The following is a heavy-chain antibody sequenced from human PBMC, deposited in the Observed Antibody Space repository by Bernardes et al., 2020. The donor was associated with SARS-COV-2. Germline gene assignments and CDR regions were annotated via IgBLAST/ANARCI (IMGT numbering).Heavy chain of an antibody. V-gene: IGHV3-30*03. J-gene: IGHJ6*02. Sequence: GGVLEIPFAASGFTFSSLGIHWVRHAPGKGLGGVAVISYYGSKKYYADSVKGRFTISRDNSKNTLYLQMNSLRAEDTAVYYCARGHSSSPQARYYGMDVWGQGTTVTVSS. CDR3: ARGHSSSPQARYYGMDV. CDR2: ISYYGSKK. D-gene: IGHD6-13*01. CDR1: GFTFSSLG.